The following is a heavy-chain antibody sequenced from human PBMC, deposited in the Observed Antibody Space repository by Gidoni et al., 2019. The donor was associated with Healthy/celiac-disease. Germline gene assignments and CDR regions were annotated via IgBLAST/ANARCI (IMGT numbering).Heavy chain of an antibody. CDR1: GYTFTGYY. CDR3: AREDCSSTSCHAHWFDP. CDR2: INPNSGGT. D-gene: IGHD2-2*01. V-gene: IGHV1-2*02. Sequence: QVQLVQSGAEVKKPGASVKVSCKASGYTFTGYYMHWVRQAPGQGLEWMGWINPNSGGTNYAQKFQGRVTMTRDTSISTAYMELSRLRSDDTAVYYCAREDCSSTSCHAHWFDPWGQGTLVTVSS. J-gene: IGHJ5*02.